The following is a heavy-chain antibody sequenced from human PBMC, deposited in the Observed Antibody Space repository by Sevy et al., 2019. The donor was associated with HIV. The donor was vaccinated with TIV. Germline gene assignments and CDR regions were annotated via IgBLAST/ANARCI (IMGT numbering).Heavy chain of an antibody. D-gene: IGHD4-17*01. CDR3: AGGWDYGWFDP. Sequence: GGSLRLSCAASGFTFSSYWMHWVRQAPGKGLVWVSRIISDGSSTSYADSVKGRFTISRDNAKNTLYLQMNRLRAEDTAVYYCAGGWDYGWFDPWGQGTLVTVSS. CDR2: IISDGSST. CDR1: GFTFSSYW. J-gene: IGHJ5*02. V-gene: IGHV3-74*01.